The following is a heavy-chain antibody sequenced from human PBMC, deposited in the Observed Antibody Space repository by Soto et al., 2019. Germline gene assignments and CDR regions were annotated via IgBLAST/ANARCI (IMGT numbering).Heavy chain of an antibody. J-gene: IGHJ4*02. Sequence: GASVKVSCKASGYTFTSYDINWVRQAPGQGLEWMGWMSPNSGYTGYAQKFQGRVTMTRNTSISTAYMELSSLRSEDTAVYYCAKDYHDTSGNLEYWGQGTLVTVSS. V-gene: IGHV1-8*01. D-gene: IGHD3-22*01. CDR2: MSPNSGYT. CDR3: AKDYHDTSGNLEY. CDR1: GYTFTSYD.